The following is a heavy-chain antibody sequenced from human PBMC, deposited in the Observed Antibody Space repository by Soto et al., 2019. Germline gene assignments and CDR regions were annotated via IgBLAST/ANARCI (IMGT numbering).Heavy chain of an antibody. J-gene: IGHJ6*02. CDR3: ARDLTGGTYGMDV. Sequence: EVQLVESGGGLVQPGGSLRLSCAASGFTFNSYWMHWVRQAPGKGLVWVSRINSDGSSTSYADSVKGRLTISRDNAKNTLYLQMNSLRAEDAAVYYCARDLTGGTYGMDVWGQGTTVTVSS. CDR2: INSDGSST. D-gene: IGHD6-13*01. V-gene: IGHV3-74*01. CDR1: GFTFNSYW.